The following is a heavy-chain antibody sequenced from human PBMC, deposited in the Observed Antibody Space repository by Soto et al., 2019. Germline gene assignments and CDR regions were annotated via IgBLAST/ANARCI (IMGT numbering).Heavy chain of an antibody. V-gene: IGHV4-34*01. D-gene: IGHD3-10*01. J-gene: IGHJ4*02. CDR3: ARDKITGLFDY. Sequence: SETLSLTFAVYSMSFSGYSWTWIRQPPGTGLEWIGEINHSGSTNYNPSLKSRVTISVDTSKSQFSLKLTSVTAADTAVYYCARDKITGLFDYWGQGTLVTVSS. CDR1: SMSFSGYS. CDR2: INHSGST.